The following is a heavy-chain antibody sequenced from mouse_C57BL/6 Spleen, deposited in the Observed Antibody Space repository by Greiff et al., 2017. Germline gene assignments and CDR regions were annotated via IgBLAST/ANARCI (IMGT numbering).Heavy chain of an antibody. CDR2: INPNNGGT. Sequence: EVQLQQSGPELVKPGASVKIPCKASGYTFTDYNMDWVKQSHGKSLEWIGDINPNNGGTIYNQKFKGKATLTVDKSSSTAYMELRSLTSEDTAVYYCARPSYDRYYFDYWGQGTTLTVSS. V-gene: IGHV1-18*01. D-gene: IGHD2-12*01. CDR3: ARPSYDRYYFDY. J-gene: IGHJ2*01. CDR1: GYTFTDYN.